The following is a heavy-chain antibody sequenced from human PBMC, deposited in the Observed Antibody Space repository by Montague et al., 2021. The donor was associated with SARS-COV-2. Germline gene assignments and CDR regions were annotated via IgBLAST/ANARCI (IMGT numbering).Heavy chain of an antibody. Sequence: SETLSLTCAVSGGSFSGYYWSWIRQPPGKGLEWIGEINHSGSTNYNPSLKSRVTISVDTSKNQFSLKLSSVTAAGTAVYYCATGRTVTTFYYYYYGMDVWGQGTTVTVSS. J-gene: IGHJ6*02. V-gene: IGHV4-34*01. CDR2: INHSGST. CDR1: GGSFSGYY. D-gene: IGHD4-17*01. CDR3: ATGRTVTTFYYYYYGMDV.